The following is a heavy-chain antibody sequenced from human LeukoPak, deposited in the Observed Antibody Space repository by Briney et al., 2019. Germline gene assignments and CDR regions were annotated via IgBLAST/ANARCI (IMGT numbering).Heavy chain of an antibody. Sequence: ASVKVSCKASGGTFSSYAISWVRQAPGQGLEWMGRIIPIFGTANYAQKFQGRVTITTDESTSTAYMELSSLRSEDTAVYYCATGEYAPLRPIDYWGQGTLVTVSS. CDR1: GGTFSSYA. D-gene: IGHD2-8*01. J-gene: IGHJ4*02. CDR2: IIPIFGTA. CDR3: ATGEYAPLRPIDY. V-gene: IGHV1-69*05.